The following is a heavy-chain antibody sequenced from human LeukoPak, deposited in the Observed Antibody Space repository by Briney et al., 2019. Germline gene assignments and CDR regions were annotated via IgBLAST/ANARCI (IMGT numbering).Heavy chain of an antibody. CDR3: ARDRRIAGWFDP. D-gene: IGHD2-15*01. CDR1: GFTFSSYA. CDR2: ISGSYGTT. Sequence: GGSLRLSCAASGFTFSSYAMSWLRQAPGKGLEWVSSISGSYGTTYYADSVKGRFTISRDNSKNTLYLQMNSLRVEDTAVYYCARDRRIAGWFDPWGQGTLVTVSS. V-gene: IGHV3-23*01. J-gene: IGHJ5*02.